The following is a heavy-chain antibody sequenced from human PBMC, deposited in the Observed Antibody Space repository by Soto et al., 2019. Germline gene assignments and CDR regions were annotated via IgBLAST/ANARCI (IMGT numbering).Heavy chain of an antibody. Sequence: QVQLVQSGAEVKKPGASVKVSCKASGYTFTNYDIHWVRQATGQGLEWKGWMNPDSGNTGQSKQFQGRLTMTRDTSISTAYMELSSLRSEDTAVYYCARGRFRRTWFDPWGQGTLVTVSS. CDR2: MNPDSGNT. D-gene: IGHD3-16*01. V-gene: IGHV1-8*01. CDR3: ARGRFRRTWFDP. J-gene: IGHJ5*02. CDR1: GYTFTNYD.